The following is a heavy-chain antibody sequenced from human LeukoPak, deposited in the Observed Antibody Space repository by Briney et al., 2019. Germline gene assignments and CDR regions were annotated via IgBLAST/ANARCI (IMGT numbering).Heavy chain of an antibody. Sequence: SETLSLTCTVSGGSISSYYWSWIRQPAGKGLEWVGRIHSRGSTNQNPSLKRRVTISVDTSKNQFSLKLRSVTAADTAVYYCAREYAGSMSRWFPPWGQGPLVTVSS. J-gene: IGHJ5*02. CDR2: IHSRGST. V-gene: IGHV4-4*07. CDR3: AREYAGSMSRWFPP. D-gene: IGHD3-10*01. CDR1: GGSISSYY.